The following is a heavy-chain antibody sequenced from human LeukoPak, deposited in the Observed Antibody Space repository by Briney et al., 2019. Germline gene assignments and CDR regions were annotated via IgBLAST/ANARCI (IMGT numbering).Heavy chain of an antibody. CDR1: GGSISSYY. V-gene: IGHV4-59*01. CDR2: IYYSGSN. D-gene: IGHD3-10*01. J-gene: IGHJ4*02. Sequence: PSETLSLTCTVSGGSISSYYWSCVRQPPGKGREWIGYIYYSGSNNYNPSLKSRVTISVDTAKNQFSLQLSSVTAADTAVYYCARAGGSGILPDYWGQGTLVTVSS. CDR3: ARAGGSGILPDY.